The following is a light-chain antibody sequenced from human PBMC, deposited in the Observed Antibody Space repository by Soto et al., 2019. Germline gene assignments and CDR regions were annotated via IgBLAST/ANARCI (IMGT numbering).Light chain of an antibody. Sequence: EIVLPQSPGTLSVSPGERATLSCRASQSVSSHLVWFQQKPGQAPRLLIYDASSRATGIPARFSGSGSGTDFTLTISSLEPEDFAVYYCHQRSNWPITFGQGTRLEMK. CDR2: DAS. CDR1: QSVSSH. J-gene: IGKJ5*01. CDR3: HQRSNWPIT. V-gene: IGKV3-11*01.